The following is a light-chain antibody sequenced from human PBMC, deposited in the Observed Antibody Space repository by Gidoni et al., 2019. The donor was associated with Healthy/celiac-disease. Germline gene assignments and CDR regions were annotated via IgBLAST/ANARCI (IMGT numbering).Light chain of an antibody. Sequence: QSALTQPRSVSGSPGQSVPISCTGTSSDVGGYNYVSWYQQHPGKAPKLMIYDVSKRPSGVPDRFSGSKSGITASLTISGLQAEDEADYYCCSYAGSYTWVFGGGTKLTVL. CDR1: SSDVGGYNY. CDR3: CSYAGSYTWV. J-gene: IGLJ3*02. V-gene: IGLV2-11*01. CDR2: DVS.